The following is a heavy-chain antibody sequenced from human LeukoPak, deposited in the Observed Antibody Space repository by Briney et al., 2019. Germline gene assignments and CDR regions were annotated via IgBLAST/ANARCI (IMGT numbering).Heavy chain of an antibody. Sequence: SETLSLTCTVSGGSISSYYWSWIRQPPGKGLEWIGYIYYSGSTNYNPSLKSRVTISVDTSKNQFSLKLSSVTAADTAVYYCARGGFGELLLADYWGQGTLVTVSS. CDR2: IYYSGST. V-gene: IGHV4-59*01. CDR3: ARGGFGELLLADY. J-gene: IGHJ4*02. CDR1: GGSISSYY. D-gene: IGHD3-10*01.